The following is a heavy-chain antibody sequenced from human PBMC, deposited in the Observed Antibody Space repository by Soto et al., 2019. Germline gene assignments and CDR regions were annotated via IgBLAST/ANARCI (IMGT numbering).Heavy chain of an antibody. CDR1: GYTFTSYA. Sequence: ASVKVSCKASGYTFTSYAMHWVRQAPGQRLEWMGWINAGYGNTKSSQKFQDRVTISRDTSASTAYMELTSLRSEDTAVYYCARDTGDGTFDFWGQGTLVTVSS. CDR3: ARDTGDGTFDF. D-gene: IGHD7-27*01. J-gene: IGHJ4*02. V-gene: IGHV1-3*01. CDR2: INAGYGNT.